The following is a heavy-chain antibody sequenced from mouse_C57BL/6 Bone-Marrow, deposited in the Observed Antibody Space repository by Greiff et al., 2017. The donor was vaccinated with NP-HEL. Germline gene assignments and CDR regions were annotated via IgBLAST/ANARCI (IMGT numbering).Heavy chain of an antibody. CDR2: IDPSDSYT. J-gene: IGHJ2*01. CDR1: GYTFTSYW. V-gene: IGHV1-50*01. D-gene: IGHD2-2*01. CDR3: ASLYGYDTY. Sequence: VKLQQPGAELVKPGASVKLSCKASGYTFTSYWMQWVKQRPGQGLEWIGEIDPSDSYTNYNQKFKGKATLTVDTSSSTAYMQLSSLTSEDSAVYYCASLYGYDTYWGQGTTLTVSS.